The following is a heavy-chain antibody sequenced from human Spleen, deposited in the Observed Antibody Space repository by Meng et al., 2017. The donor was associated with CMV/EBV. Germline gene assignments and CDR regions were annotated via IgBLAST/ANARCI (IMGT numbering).Heavy chain of an antibody. J-gene: IGHJ4*02. V-gene: IGHV3-30*12. D-gene: IGHD2-2*01. Sequence: GESLKISCAASGFTFSSYGMHWVRQAPGKGLEWVAVISYDGSNKYYADSVKGRFTISRDNSKNTLYLQMNSLRAEDTAVYYCAKYQLPSGRISGGPFDYWGQGTLVTVSS. CDR1: GFTFSSYG. CDR3: AKYQLPSGRISGGPFDY. CDR2: ISYDGSNK.